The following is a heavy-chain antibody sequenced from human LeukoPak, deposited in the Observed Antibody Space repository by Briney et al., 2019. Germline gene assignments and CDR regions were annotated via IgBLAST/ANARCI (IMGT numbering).Heavy chain of an antibody. V-gene: IGHV3-21*01. Sequence: PGGSLRPSCAASGFTFSSYSMNWVRQAPGKGLEWVSSISSSSSYIYYADSVKGRFTISRDNAKNSLYLQMNSLRAEDTAVYYCARVSVAYTVLDAFDIWGQGTMVTVSS. D-gene: IGHD6-19*01. J-gene: IGHJ3*02. CDR1: GFTFSSYS. CDR2: ISSSSSYI. CDR3: ARVSVAYTVLDAFDI.